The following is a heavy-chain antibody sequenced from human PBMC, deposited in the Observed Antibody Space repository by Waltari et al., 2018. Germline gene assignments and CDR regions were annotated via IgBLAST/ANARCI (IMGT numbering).Heavy chain of an antibody. V-gene: IGHV4-4*02. J-gene: IGHJ5*02. D-gene: IGHD2-15*01. Sequence: QLQLQESGPGLVKPSGTLSLSCAVSGDSVTSPNWWRWVRQSPQRGLEWIGQVLSTGKTNYIPSFASRVTMSLDASNNQFSLKVTSATAADTAVYYCARDRGRGLYLDAWGPGTLVTVSP. CDR3: ARDRGRGLYLDA. CDR2: VLSTGKT. CDR1: GDSVTSPNW.